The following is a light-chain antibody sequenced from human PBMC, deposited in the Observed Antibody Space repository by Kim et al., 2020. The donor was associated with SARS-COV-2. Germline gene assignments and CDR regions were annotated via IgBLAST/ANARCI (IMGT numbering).Light chain of an antibody. CDR1: NIGSKS. V-gene: IGLV3-21*04. Sequence: KAARFTCGGNNIGSKSVPWYQQKPGQAPVLVIYYDSDRPSGIPERFSGSNSGNTATLTISRVEAGDEADYYCQVWDSSSDHPRVFGGGTQLTVL. CDR2: YDS. CDR3: QVWDSSSDHPRV. J-gene: IGLJ3*02.